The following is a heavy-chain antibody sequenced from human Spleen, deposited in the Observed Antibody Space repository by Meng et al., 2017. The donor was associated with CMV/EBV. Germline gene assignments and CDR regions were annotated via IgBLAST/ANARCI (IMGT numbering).Heavy chain of an antibody. D-gene: IGHD3-10*01. CDR1: GFTSSYYW. J-gene: IGHJ4*02. Sequence: GESLKISCAASGFTSSYYWMHWVRQAPGKGLEWISYISSSGTTKHYADSVKGRFTISRDNAKNSLWLQMNSLRGEDTAVYYCARVHSGSYYPDYWGQGTLVTVSS. CDR3: ARVHSGSYYPDY. V-gene: IGHV3-48*04. CDR2: ISSSGTTK.